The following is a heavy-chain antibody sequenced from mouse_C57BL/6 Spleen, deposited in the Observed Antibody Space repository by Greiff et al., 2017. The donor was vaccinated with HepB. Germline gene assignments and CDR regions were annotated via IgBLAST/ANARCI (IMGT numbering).Heavy chain of an antibody. CDR1: GYSITSGYY. D-gene: IGHD2-4*01. J-gene: IGHJ3*01. V-gene: IGHV3-6*01. CDR3: ARNYDYDGGFAY. CDR2: ISYDGSN. Sequence: DVKLVESGPGLVKPSQSLSLTCSVTGYSITSGYYWNWIRQFPGNKLEWMGYISYDGSNNYNPSLKNRISITRDTSKNQFFLKLNSVTTEDTATYYCARNYDYDGGFAYWGQGTLVTVSA.